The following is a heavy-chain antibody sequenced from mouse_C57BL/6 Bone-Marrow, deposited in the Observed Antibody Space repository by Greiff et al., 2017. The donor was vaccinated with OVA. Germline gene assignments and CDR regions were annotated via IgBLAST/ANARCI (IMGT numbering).Heavy chain of an antibody. D-gene: IGHD2-3*01. CDR1: GYTFTGYW. V-gene: IGHV1-9*01. Sequence: VKLMESGAELMKPGASVKLSCKATGYTFTGYWIEWVKQRPGHGLEWIGEILPGSGSTNYNEKFKGKATFTADTSSNTAYMQLSSLTTDDSAIYYCAKRGGYYYVYWYFDVWGTGTTVTVSS. J-gene: IGHJ1*03. CDR2: ILPGSGST. CDR3: AKRGGYYYVYWYFDV.